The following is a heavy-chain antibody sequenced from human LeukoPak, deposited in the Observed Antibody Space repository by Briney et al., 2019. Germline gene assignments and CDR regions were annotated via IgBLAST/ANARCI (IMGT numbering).Heavy chain of an antibody. CDR3: ARDNYDILTGYSWFDP. J-gene: IGHJ5*02. D-gene: IGHD3-9*01. CDR2: MNPNSGNT. V-gene: IGHV1-8*01. CDR1: GYTFTSYD. Sequence: GASVKVSCKASGYTFTSYDINWVRQATGQGLEWMGWMNPNSGNTGYAQKFQGRVTMTRNTSISTAYMELSSLRSEDTAVYYCARDNYDILTGYSWFDPWGQGTLVTVSS.